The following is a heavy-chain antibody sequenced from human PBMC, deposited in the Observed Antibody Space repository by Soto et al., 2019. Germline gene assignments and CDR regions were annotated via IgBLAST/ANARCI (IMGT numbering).Heavy chain of an antibody. CDR3: ARSGTTEIRY. CDR2: VYHSGDT. D-gene: IGHD4-17*01. J-gene: IGHJ4*02. V-gene: IGHV4-61*01. Sequence: SETLSLTCTVSGGSVSSGPSYWNWFRQPPGKGLEWIGFVYHSGDTNYDPSLESRVTISVDTSKNQFSLRLTSVTVADTAVYYGARSGTTEIRYWGQGALVTVSS. CDR1: GGSVSSGPSY.